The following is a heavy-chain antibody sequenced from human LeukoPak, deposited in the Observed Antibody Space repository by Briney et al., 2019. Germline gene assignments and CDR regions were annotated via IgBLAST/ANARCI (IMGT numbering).Heavy chain of an antibody. Sequence: PGGSLRLSCAASGFTFSSYWMSWVRQAPGKGLEWVSYISSSGSTIDYADSVKGRFTISRDNAKNSLYLQMSSLRFEDTAVYYCTRLRGYSYGYADYWGQGTLVTVSS. CDR1: GFTFSSYW. CDR2: ISSSGSTI. J-gene: IGHJ4*02. D-gene: IGHD5-18*01. V-gene: IGHV3-48*04. CDR3: TRLRGYSYGYADY.